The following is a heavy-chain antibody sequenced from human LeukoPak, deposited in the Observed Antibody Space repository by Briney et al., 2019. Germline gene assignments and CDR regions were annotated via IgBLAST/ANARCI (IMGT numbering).Heavy chain of an antibody. CDR1: GYTLTELS. CDR2: FDPEDGET. Sequence: ASVKVSCKASGYTLTELSMHWVRQAPGKGLEWMGGFDPEDGETIYAQKFQGRVTMTEDTSTDTAYMELSSLRSEDTAVYYCATHPGYSSSWTDYWGQGTLVTVSS. J-gene: IGHJ4*02. CDR3: ATHPGYSSSWTDY. V-gene: IGHV1-24*01. D-gene: IGHD6-13*01.